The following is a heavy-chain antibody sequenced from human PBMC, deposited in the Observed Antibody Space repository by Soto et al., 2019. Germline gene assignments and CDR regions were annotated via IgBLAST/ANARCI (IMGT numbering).Heavy chain of an antibody. CDR3: STGGGYFDY. V-gene: IGHV3-23*01. CDR1: GFNFPAYS. D-gene: IGHD2-15*01. CDR2: LVGSGADK. J-gene: IGHJ4*02. Sequence: GGSLRLSCAASGFNFPAYSMNWVRQAPGKGLQWVSGLVGSGADKNYADSVRGRFTVSRDNSRNTVYLQMNSLKTEDTAVYYCSTGGGYFDYWGQGTLVTVSS.